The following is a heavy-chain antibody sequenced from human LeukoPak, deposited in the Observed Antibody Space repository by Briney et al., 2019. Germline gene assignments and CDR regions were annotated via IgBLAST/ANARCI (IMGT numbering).Heavy chain of an antibody. CDR2: ISSNGGST. CDR3: VKALGYCSGGSCLAFDI. D-gene: IGHD2-15*01. Sequence: GGSLRLSCSASGFTFSNYAMHWVRQAPGKALEYVSAISSNGGSTYYADSVKGRFTISRDNSKNTLYLQMSSLRAEDTAVYYCVKALGYCSGGSCLAFDIWGQGTMVTVSS. V-gene: IGHV3-64D*06. J-gene: IGHJ3*02. CDR1: GFTFSNYA.